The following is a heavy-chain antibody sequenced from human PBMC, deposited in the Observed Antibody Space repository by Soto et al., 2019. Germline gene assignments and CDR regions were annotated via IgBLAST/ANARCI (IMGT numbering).Heavy chain of an antibody. Sequence: EVQLLESGGGLVQPGGSLRLSCAASGFTFSSYAMSWVRQAPGKGLEWVSAISGSGGSTYYADSVKGRFTISRDNSKNTLYLQMHSLRAEDTAVYYCAKLLRLGELFGTSYGMDVWGQGTTVTVSS. CDR2: ISGSGGST. CDR3: AKLLRLGELFGTSYGMDV. CDR1: GFTFSSYA. D-gene: IGHD3-16*01. J-gene: IGHJ6*02. V-gene: IGHV3-23*01.